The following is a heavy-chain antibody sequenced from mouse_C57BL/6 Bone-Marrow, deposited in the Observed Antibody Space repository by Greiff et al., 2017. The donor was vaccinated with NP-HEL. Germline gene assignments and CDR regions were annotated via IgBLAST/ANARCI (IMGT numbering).Heavy chain of an antibody. CDR1: GFSLTSYG. Sequence: VKVVESGPGLVQPSQSLSITCTVSGFSLTSYGVHWVRQSPGKGLEWLGVIWSGGSTDYNAAFISRLSISKDNSKSQVFFKMNSLQADDTAIYYCARTYYSNYVLYYYAMDYWGQGTSVTVSS. J-gene: IGHJ4*01. CDR3: ARTYYSNYVLYYYAMDY. D-gene: IGHD2-5*01. V-gene: IGHV2-2*01. CDR2: IWSGGST.